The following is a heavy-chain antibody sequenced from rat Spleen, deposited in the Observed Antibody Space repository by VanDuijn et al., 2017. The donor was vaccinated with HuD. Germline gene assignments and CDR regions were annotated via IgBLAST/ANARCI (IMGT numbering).Heavy chain of an antibody. CDR1: GFTFINYD. J-gene: IGHJ2*01. CDR3: ARPSLRRVSLYYFDY. CDR2: IRRGGGNT. D-gene: IGHD1-11*01. V-gene: IGHV5S23*01. Sequence: EVQLEESGGGLVQPGRSLKLSCAASGFTFINYDMAWVRQAPPKGLDGVDPIRRGGGNTYYRDSVKGRFTISRDNAKNTQYLQMDSLRSEDTATYYCARPSLRRVSLYYFDYWGQGVMVTVSS.